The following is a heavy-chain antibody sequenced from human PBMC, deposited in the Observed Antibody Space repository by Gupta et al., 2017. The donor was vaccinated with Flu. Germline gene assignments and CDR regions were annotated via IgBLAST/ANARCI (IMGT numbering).Heavy chain of an antibody. D-gene: IGHD3-3*01. Sequence: QVQLLQSGAEVKKPGASVRVSCKASGYVFTSYDINWVRQATGQGLEWMGLMNANSGKTDYAQKFQGRVTMTRNTSINTAYMELRSLRSEDTAIYYCVRGGFWSPQRYWGQGSLVAVSS. V-gene: IGHV1-8*01. CDR2: MNANSGKT. J-gene: IGHJ4*02. CDR1: GYVFTSYD. CDR3: VRGGFWSPQRY.